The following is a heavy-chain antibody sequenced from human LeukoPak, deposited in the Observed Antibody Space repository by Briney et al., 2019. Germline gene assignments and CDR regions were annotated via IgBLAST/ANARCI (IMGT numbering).Heavy chain of an antibody. V-gene: IGHV1-69*05. CDR3: TTAYIWGY. CDR1: GGTFSSYS. D-gene: IGHD7-27*01. J-gene: IGHJ4*02. CDR2: IIPIVGRA. Sequence: GASVTVSCKASGGTFSSYSIMWVRQAPGQGLEWMGRIIPIVGRANSAQKFQGRVTITTDESTSTAYMELSSLRSEDTAVYYCTTAYIWGYWGQGTLVTVSS.